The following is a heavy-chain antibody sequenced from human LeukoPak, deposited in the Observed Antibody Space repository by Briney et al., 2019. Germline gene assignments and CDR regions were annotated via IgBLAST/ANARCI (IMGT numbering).Heavy chain of an antibody. J-gene: IGHJ5*02. CDR3: ATHLILWFGAAGWFDP. CDR2: IYYSGST. CDR1: GGSISSSSYY. D-gene: IGHD3-10*01. V-gene: IGHV4-39*01. Sequence: SETLSLTCTVSGGSISSSSYYWGWIRQPPGKGLEWIGSIYYSGSTYYNPSLKSRVTICVDTSNNQFSLKLSSVTAAETAVYYCATHLILWFGAAGWFDPWGQGPLVTVSS.